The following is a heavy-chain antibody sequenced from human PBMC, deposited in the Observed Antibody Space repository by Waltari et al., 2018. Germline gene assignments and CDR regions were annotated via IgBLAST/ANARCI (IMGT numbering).Heavy chain of an antibody. V-gene: IGHV4-34*01. J-gene: IGHJ4*02. D-gene: IGHD2-8*02. CDR1: GGSFSGYY. CDR2: INHSGST. Sequence: QVQLQQWGAGLLKPSETLSLTCAVYGGSFSGYYWSWIRQPPGKGIDCIGEINHSGSTHYQPSLKSLVTISVDTSKNQFSLKLSSVTAADTAVYYCARGRLGYCTGCVCLPSFDYWGQGTLVTVSS. CDR3: ARGRLGYCTGCVCLPSFDY.